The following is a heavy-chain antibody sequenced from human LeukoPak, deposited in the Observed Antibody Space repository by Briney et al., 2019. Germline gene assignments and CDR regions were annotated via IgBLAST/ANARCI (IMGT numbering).Heavy chain of an antibody. CDR2: IYYSGST. CDR3: ARDLLWFGELST. V-gene: IGHV4-59*01. D-gene: IGHD3-10*01. J-gene: IGHJ5*02. CDR1: GGSISSYY. Sequence: PSETLSLTCTVSGGSISSYYWSWIRQPPGKGLEWIGYIYYSGSTIYNPSLKSRVTISVDTSKNQFSLKLSSVTAADTAVYYCARDLLWFGELSTWGQGTLVTVSS.